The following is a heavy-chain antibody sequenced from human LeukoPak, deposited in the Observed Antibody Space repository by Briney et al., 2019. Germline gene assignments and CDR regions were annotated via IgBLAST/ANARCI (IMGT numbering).Heavy chain of an antibody. J-gene: IGHJ4*02. D-gene: IGHD6-19*01. Sequence: PGGSLRLSCAASGFTFSAFSMNWVRQAPGKGLEWVSAISSSSSDIYYTDSVKGRFTISRDNANNFLYLQVSSLRAEDTAVYYCATSYTSGTRIDYWGQGTLVSVSS. CDR3: ATSYTSGTRIDY. CDR1: GFTFSAFS. CDR2: ISSSSSDI. V-gene: IGHV3-21*01.